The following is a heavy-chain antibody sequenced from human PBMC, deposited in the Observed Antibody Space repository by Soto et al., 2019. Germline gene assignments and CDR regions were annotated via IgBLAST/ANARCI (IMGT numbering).Heavy chain of an antibody. J-gene: IGHJ4*02. V-gene: IGHV3-33*01. CDR2: IWYDGSNK. Sequence: GGSLRLSCAASGFTFSSYGMHWVRQAPGKGLEWVAVIWYDGSNKYYADSVKGRFTISRDNSKNTLYLQMNSLRAEDTAVYYCARAGIVGATIRGYFDYWGQGTLVTVSS. CDR3: ARAGIVGATIRGYFDY. D-gene: IGHD1-26*01. CDR1: GFTFSSYG.